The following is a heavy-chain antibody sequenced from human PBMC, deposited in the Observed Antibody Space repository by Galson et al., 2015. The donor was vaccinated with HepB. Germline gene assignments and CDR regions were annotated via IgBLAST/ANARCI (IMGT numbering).Heavy chain of an antibody. J-gene: IGHJ5*02. CDR2: ISSSSSYT. Sequence: SLRLSCAASGFTFSDYYMSWIRQAPGKGLEWVSYISSSSSYTNYADSVKGRFTISRDNAKNSLYLQMNSLRAEDTAVYYCARMASGSYSSWFDPWGQGTLVTVSS. CDR3: ARMASGSYSSWFDP. D-gene: IGHD1-26*01. CDR1: GFTFSDYY. V-gene: IGHV3-11*06.